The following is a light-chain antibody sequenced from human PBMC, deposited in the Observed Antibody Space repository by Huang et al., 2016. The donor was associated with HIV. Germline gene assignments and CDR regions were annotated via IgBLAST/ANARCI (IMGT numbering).Light chain of an antibody. V-gene: IGKV3-11*01. CDR3: QQRTTWPPTWT. Sequence: EILLTQSPATLFLSPGERATLSGRASQSISSYLAWYQQKPGQAPRLLIYDASNRATGIPARFSGSGSGTDFTLTISSLEPEDFAVYYCQQRTTWPPTWTFGQGTKVEIK. CDR1: QSISSY. J-gene: IGKJ1*01. CDR2: DAS.